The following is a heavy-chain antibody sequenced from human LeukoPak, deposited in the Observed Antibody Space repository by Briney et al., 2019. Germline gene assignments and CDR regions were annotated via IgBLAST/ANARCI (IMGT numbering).Heavy chain of an antibody. J-gene: IGHJ4*02. D-gene: IGHD2-2*01. CDR2: ISAYNGNT. Sequence: ASVKVSCKASGYTFTSYGISWVRQAPGQGLEWMGWISAYNGNTNYAQKFQGRVTMTRDMSTSTVYMELSSLRSEDTAVYYCARGYCSSTRCSPGVYWGQGTLVTVSS. CDR3: ARGYCSSTRCSPGVY. CDR1: GYTFTSYG. V-gene: IGHV1-18*01.